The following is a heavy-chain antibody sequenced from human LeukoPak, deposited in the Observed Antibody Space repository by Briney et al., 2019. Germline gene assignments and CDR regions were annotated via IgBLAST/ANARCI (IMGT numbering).Heavy chain of an antibody. CDR1: GFTVSSNY. CDR3: ARGRRATRYYYGMDV. D-gene: IGHD1-26*01. J-gene: IGHJ6*02. Sequence: PGGSLRLSCAASGFTVSSNYMSWVRQAPGKGLEWVSVIYSGGSTYYADSVKGRFTISRDNSKNTLYLQMNSLRAEDTAVYYCARGRRATRYYYGMDVWGQGTTVTVSS. CDR2: IYSGGST. V-gene: IGHV3-53*01.